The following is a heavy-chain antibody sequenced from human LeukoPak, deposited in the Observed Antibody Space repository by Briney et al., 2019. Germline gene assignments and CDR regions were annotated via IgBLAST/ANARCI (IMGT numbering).Heavy chain of an antibody. Sequence: ASVKVSCKASGYTFTSYGISWVRQAPGQGLEWMGWISAYNGNTNYAQKLQGRVTMTRDMSTSTVYMELSSLRSEDTAVYYCARDWYYYDSSGYYPRYYFDYWGQGTLVTVSS. D-gene: IGHD3-22*01. CDR2: ISAYNGNT. CDR3: ARDWYYYDSSGYYPRYYFDY. CDR1: GYTFTSYG. V-gene: IGHV1-18*01. J-gene: IGHJ4*02.